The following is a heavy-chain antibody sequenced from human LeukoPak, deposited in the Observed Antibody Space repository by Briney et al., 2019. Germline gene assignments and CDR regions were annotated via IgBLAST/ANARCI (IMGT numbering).Heavy chain of an antibody. Sequence: QTGGSLRLSCAASGFTVSSNYMSWVRQAPGKGLEWVSVIYSGGSTYYADSVKGRFTISRDNSKNTLYLQMNSLRAEDTAVYYCVRETSAYYYGMDVWGQGTTVTVSS. CDR1: GFTVSSNY. CDR3: VRETSAYYYGMDV. CDR2: IYSGGST. J-gene: IGHJ6*02. V-gene: IGHV3-53*01.